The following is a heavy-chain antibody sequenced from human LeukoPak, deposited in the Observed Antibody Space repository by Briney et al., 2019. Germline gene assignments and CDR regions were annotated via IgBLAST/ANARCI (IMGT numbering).Heavy chain of an antibody. CDR2: INSDGSWT. CDR3: ASRGLRVVGAGPHYFDY. V-gene: IGHV3-74*01. CDR1: GNYW. D-gene: IGHD2-15*01. J-gene: IGHJ4*02. Sequence: GGSLRLSCAASGNYWMHWVRQAPGKGLVWVSHINSDGSWTSYADSVKGRFTISKDNAKNTVYLQMSSLRAEDTAVYYCASRGLRVVGAGPHYFDYWGQGTLVTVSS.